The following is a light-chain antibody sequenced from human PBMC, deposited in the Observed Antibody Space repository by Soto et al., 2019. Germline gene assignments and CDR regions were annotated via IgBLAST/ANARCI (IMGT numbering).Light chain of an antibody. CDR3: SSYASSTSYV. CDR2: EVS. CDR1: SSDVGGYNY. J-gene: IGLJ1*01. V-gene: IGLV2-14*01. Sequence: QSVLTQPASVSGSPGQSITLSCTGTSSDVGGYNYVSWYQQHPGKAPKLMIYEVSNRPSGVSNRFSGSKSGNTASLTISGLQAEDEADYYCSSYASSTSYVFGDGTKITV.